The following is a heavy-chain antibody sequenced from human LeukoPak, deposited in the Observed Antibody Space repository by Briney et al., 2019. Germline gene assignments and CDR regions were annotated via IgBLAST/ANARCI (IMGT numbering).Heavy chain of an antibody. V-gene: IGHV3-30-3*01. Sequence: GGSLRLSCAASGFTFSDYTMNWVRQAPGKGLEWVAVISYDGSNKYYADSVKGRFTISRDNSKNTLYLQMNSLRAEDTAVYYCARDRYYYDSSGYYFDYWGQGTLVTVSS. CDR2: ISYDGSNK. D-gene: IGHD3-22*01. CDR1: GFTFSDYT. CDR3: ARDRYYYDSSGYYFDY. J-gene: IGHJ4*02.